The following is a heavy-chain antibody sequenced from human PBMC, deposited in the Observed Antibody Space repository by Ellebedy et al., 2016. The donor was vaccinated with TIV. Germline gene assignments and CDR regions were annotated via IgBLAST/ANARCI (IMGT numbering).Heavy chain of an antibody. D-gene: IGHD1-26*01. CDR1: GYSFTTHG. CDR3: VRSWYSGSFYFDY. CDR2: ISAYNGNT. Sequence: AASVKVFCKTSGYSFTTHGISWVRQAPGQGLEWVGWISAYNGNTEYAQKLHGRVTMTTDISTSTAYMDLTSLTSDDTAVYYCVRSWYSGSFYFDYWGQGTLVTVSS. V-gene: IGHV1-18*04. J-gene: IGHJ4*02.